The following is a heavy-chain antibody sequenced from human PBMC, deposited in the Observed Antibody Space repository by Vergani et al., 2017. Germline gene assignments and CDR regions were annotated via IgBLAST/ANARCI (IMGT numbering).Heavy chain of an antibody. Sequence: EVQLVQSGAEVKKPGESLKISCQISGYSFTNYWIGWVRQMPGKVLEWMGIIHPADSDTRDSPSFQGQVTISVDKSISTAYLQRSSLRASDSAMYYCARLDGRDSSGSKYFDYWGQGTLVTVSS. J-gene: IGHJ4*02. V-gene: IGHV5-51*01. CDR1: GYSFTNYW. D-gene: IGHD3-22*01. CDR2: IHPADSDT. CDR3: ARLDGRDSSGSKYFDY.